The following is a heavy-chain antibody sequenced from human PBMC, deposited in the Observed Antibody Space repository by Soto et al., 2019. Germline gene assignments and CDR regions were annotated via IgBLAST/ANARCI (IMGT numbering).Heavy chain of an antibody. CDR1: GGSISTSGSY. D-gene: IGHD3-10*01. CDR2: AYYVGTI. CDR3: ARLPLVRGVPA. Sequence: QLHLQESGPGRVKPSETLSLTCSVSGGSISTSGSYWGWVRQAPEKGLEEIGSAYYVGTINYNPSLKRRVAISVDTSKNQFSLKLTSVTAADTAVYYCARLPLVRGVPAWGQGTLVTVSS. J-gene: IGHJ5*02. V-gene: IGHV4-39*01.